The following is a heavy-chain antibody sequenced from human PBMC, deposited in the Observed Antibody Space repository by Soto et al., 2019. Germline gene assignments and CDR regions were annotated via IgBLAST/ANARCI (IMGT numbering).Heavy chain of an antibody. CDR2: IDYSGNA. J-gene: IGHJ4*02. V-gene: IGHV4-59*08. CDR1: GGPISSYY. Sequence: PSETLSLTCTVSGGPISSYYWSWIRQPPGKGLEWIGSIDYSGNANYHPSLKSRVTISVDTSKNQFSLKLSSVTAADTAVYYCARQRDGYKGPLGYWGQETLVTVS. CDR3: ARQRDGYKGPLGY. D-gene: IGHD5-12*01.